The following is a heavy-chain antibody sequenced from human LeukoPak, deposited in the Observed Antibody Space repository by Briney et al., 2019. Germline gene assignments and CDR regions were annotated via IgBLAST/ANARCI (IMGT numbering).Heavy chain of an antibody. V-gene: IGHV4-34*01. J-gene: IGHJ3*02. CDR1: GGSFSGYY. CDR2: INHSGST. CDR3: ARSGYCSSATCYTRDDAFDI. Sequence: SEALSLTCAVYGGSFSGYYWTWIRQSPGKGLEWIGEINHSGSTDYNPSLRSRGTISVDTSKNQFSPKLSSVTAADTAVYYCARSGYCSSATCYTRDDAFDIWGQGTMVTVSS. D-gene: IGHD2-2*02.